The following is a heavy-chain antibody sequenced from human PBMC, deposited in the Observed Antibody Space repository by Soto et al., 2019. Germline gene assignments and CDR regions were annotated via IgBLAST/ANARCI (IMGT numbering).Heavy chain of an antibody. J-gene: IGHJ4*02. D-gene: IGHD2-15*01. CDR2: ISGSGGST. V-gene: IGHV3-23*01. Sequence: EVQLLESGGGLVQPGGSLRLSCAASGFTFNSFAMSWVRQAPGKGLEWVSGISGSGGSTYYEDSVRGRFTISRANSKNTLYVQMNSLRVEDTAVYYCVKDAGSVCSGGSCYFQAPDYWGQGTLVTVSS. CDR1: GFTFNSFA. CDR3: VKDAGSVCSGGSCYFQAPDY.